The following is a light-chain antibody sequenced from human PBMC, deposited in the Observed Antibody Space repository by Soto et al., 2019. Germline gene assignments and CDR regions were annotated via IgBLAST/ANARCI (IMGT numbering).Light chain of an antibody. Sequence: EIVMTQSPATLSVSPGERATLSCRASQSVRSKLAWYQQKPGQAPRLLIYDASTRAPGVPARFSGSGSGTEFTLTISSLQSEDFAVYYCQQYNNWPRTFGQGTKVEIK. CDR1: QSVRSK. CDR2: DAS. J-gene: IGKJ1*01. V-gene: IGKV3-15*01. CDR3: QQYNNWPRT.